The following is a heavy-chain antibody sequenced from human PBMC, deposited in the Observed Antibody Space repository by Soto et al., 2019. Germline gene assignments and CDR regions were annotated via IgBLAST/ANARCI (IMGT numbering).Heavy chain of an antibody. D-gene: IGHD6-13*01. V-gene: IGHV3-64*02. Sequence: GGSLRLSCAASGFTFSSYAMHWVRQAPGKGLEYVSGIHSYGGGTYYADSVKGRFTISRDNSKNTLYLQMGSLRVDDMAVYYCARGQGASSWYPLDYWGQGTLVTVSS. CDR2: IHSYGGGT. CDR3: ARGQGASSWYPLDY. CDR1: GFTFSSYA. J-gene: IGHJ4*02.